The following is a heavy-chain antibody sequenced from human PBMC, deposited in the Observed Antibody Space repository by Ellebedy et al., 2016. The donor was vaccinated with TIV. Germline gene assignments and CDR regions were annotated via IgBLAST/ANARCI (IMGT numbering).Heavy chain of an antibody. V-gene: IGHV3-30*01. J-gene: IGHJ4*02. Sequence: PGGSLRLSCAASGFTFSQHSMHWVRQAPGKGLEWVAVISYDGKNDFYADSVKGRFTISRDNSENTLFLQMNSLRVEDTAIYYCSRGRHGDYVSDVWGQGTLVSVS. CDR3: SRGRHGDYVSDV. CDR2: ISYDGKND. D-gene: IGHD4-17*01. CDR1: GFTFSQHS.